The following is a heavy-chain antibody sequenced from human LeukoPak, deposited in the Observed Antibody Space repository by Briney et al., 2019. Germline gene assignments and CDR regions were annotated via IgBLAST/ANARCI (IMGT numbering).Heavy chain of an antibody. D-gene: IGHD4-17*01. V-gene: IGHV4-4*07. CDR2: ISPSGNT. CDR3: AGIRVDYYYGDYEASYWYYDL. J-gene: IGHJ2*01. CDR1: GGSLSSYY. Sequence: PSETLSLTCTVSGGSLSSYYWSWIRQPAGKGLEWIGRISPSGNTNYNPSLKSRVTLSLDTSKNQCSLRLSSATAADTGVYYCAGIRVDYYYGDYEASYWYYDLWGRGTLVTVSS.